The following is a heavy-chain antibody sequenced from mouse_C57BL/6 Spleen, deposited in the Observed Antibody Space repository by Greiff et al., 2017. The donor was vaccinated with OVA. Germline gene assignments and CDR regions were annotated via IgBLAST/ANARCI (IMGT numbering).Heavy chain of an antibody. D-gene: IGHD2-4*01. Sequence: EVHLVESGEGLVKPGGSLKLSCAASGFTFSSYAMSWVRQTPEKRLEWVAYISSGGDYIYYADTVKGRFTISRDNARNTLYLQMSSLKSEDTAMYYCTRAVYYDYDGTGYYFDYWGQGTTLTVSS. CDR2: ISSGGDYI. V-gene: IGHV5-9-1*02. CDR1: GFTFSSYA. CDR3: TRAVYYDYDGTGYYFDY. J-gene: IGHJ2*01.